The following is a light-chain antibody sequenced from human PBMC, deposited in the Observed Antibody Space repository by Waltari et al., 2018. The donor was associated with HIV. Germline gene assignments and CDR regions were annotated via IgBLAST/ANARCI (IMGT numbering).Light chain of an antibody. CDR3: RSYGDSLRGL. V-gene: IGLV2-8*01. CDR1: RSDIGAYDS. Sequence: QSALTQPPSASGSLGQSVTISCTGSRSDIGAYDSVSWFQQHPRSAPKLLLYEVTRRPSIVSVHLSGARSGSTAFLAVAGVQPDDEATYLCRSYGDSLRGLCGGGTKVTVL. CDR2: EVT. J-gene: IGLJ3*02.